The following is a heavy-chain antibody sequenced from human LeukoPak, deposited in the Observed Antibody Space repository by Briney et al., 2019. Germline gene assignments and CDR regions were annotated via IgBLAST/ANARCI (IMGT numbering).Heavy chain of an antibody. D-gene: IGHD5-24*01. CDR2: IKEDGTET. V-gene: IGHV3-7*03. CDR3: AKEGRSLQTY. J-gene: IGHJ4*02. Sequence: PRGSLRLSSEASRSILTSNWMRWVRLPPGKGMEWVDNIKEDGTETYYVDSVKGRFTISRDNAKNSLYLQMNSLRVEDTAVYYCAKEGRSLQTYWGQGTLVTVSS. CDR1: RSILTSNW.